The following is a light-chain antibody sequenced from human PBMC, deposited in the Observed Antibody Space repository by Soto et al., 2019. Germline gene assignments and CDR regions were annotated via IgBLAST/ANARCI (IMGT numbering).Light chain of an antibody. CDR1: QSISSW. CDR2: DAS. V-gene: IGKV1-5*01. Sequence: DIQITQSPSTLSASVGDRVTITCRASQSISSWLAWYQQKPGKAPKLLIYDASSLESGVPSRFSGSGSGTEFTLTISSXQPDDFATYYCQQYNSYPRTFGQGTKVDIK. CDR3: QQYNSYPRT. J-gene: IGKJ1*01.